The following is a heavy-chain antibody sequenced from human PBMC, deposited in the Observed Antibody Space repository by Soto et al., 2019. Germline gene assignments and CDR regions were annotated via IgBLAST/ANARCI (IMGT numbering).Heavy chain of an antibody. D-gene: IGHD3-22*01. CDR3: ARGRGGGVTIIVVSHCDY. V-gene: IGHV4-30-2*01. CDR1: GGSISSGGYS. CDR2: IYHSVST. J-gene: IGHJ4*02. Sequence: TLSLTCAVSGGSISSGGYSWSWILHPPGKGLEWIGYIYHSVSTYYNPSLKSRVTISVDRSKNQFSLKLSSVTAADTAVYYCARGRGGGVTIIVVSHCDYRGQRTLVPVSS.